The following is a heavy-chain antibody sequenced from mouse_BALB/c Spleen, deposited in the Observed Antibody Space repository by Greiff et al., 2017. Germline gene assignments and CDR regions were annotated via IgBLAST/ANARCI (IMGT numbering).Heavy chain of an antibody. CDR3: ARGGTTVVHFDY. J-gene: IGHJ2*01. Sequence: QVQLQQSGAELVKPGASVKLSCKASGYTFTSYFMYWVKQRPGQGLEWIGEINPSNGGTNYNEKFKSKATLTVDKSSSTAYMQLSSLTSEDSAVYYCARGGTTVVHFDYWGQGTTLTVSS. D-gene: IGHD1-1*01. CDR1: GYTFTSYF. CDR2: INPSNGGT. V-gene: IGHV1S81*02.